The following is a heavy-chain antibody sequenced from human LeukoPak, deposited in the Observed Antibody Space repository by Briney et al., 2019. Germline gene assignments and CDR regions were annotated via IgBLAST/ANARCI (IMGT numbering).Heavy chain of an antibody. V-gene: IGHV1-69*04. Sequence: SVKVSCKASGYTFTGYYMHWVRQAPGQGLEWMGRIIPILGIANYAQKFQGRVTITADKSTSTAYMELSSLRSEDTAVYYCERDLTGTADYWGQGTLVTVSS. CDR1: GYTFTGYY. J-gene: IGHJ4*02. CDR3: ERDLTGTADY. CDR2: IIPILGIA. D-gene: IGHD1-20*01.